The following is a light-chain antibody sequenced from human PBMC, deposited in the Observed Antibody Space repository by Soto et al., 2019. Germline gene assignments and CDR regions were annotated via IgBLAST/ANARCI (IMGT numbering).Light chain of an antibody. V-gene: IGLV2-14*01. CDR1: SSDVGGYIY. Sequence: QSALTQPRSVSGSPGQSITISCTGTSSDVGGYIYVSWYQQHPGKAPKLMIYEVNNRPSGVSDRFAGSKSGNTASLSISGLQAEDEADYYCSSYTSSSTLVIFGGGTKLTVL. J-gene: IGLJ2*01. CDR2: EVN. CDR3: SSYTSSSTLVI.